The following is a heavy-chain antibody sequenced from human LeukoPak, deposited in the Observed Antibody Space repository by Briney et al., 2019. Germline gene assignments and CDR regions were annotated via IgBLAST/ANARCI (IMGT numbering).Heavy chain of an antibody. CDR1: GFTLSSHA. CDR2: ISGSGGST. J-gene: IGHJ5*02. D-gene: IGHD6-13*01. Sequence: PGGSLRLSCVGSGFTLSSHAMSWVRQAPGKGLEWVSGISGSGGSTFYADSVKGRFTISRDNSNNRVYLQINSLRAEDTAVYYCAKDQRGYSSNWFDPWGQGTLVTVSS. V-gene: IGHV3-23*01. CDR3: AKDQRGYSSNWFDP.